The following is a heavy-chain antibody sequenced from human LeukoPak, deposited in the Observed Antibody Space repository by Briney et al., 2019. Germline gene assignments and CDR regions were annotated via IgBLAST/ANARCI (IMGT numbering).Heavy chain of an antibody. V-gene: IGHV4-34*01. CDR2: INHSGST. CDR1: GGSFSGYY. Sequence: SETLSLTCAVYGGSFSGYYWGWIRQPPGKGLEWIGEINHSGSTNYNPSLKSRVTISVDTSKNQFSLKLSSVTAADTAVYYCARGDDSGSYFPFDYWGQGTLVTVSS. CDR3: ARGDDSGSYFPFDY. J-gene: IGHJ4*02. D-gene: IGHD3-10*01.